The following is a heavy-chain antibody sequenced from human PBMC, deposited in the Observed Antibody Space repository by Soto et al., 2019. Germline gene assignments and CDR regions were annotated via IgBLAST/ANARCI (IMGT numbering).Heavy chain of an antibody. CDR2: IIPIFGTA. V-gene: IGHV1-69*13. CDR1: GGTFSSYA. Sequence: SVKVSCKASGGTFSSYAISWVRQAPGQGLEWMGGIIPIFGTANYAQKFQGRVTITADESTSTAYMELSSLRSEDTAVYYCARDVGYSYGSRALFYYWGQGTLVTVSS. CDR3: ARDVGYSYGSRALFYY. D-gene: IGHD5-18*01. J-gene: IGHJ4*02.